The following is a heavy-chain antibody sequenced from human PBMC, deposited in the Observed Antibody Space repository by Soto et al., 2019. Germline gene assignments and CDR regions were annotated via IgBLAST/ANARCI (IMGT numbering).Heavy chain of an antibody. V-gene: IGHV4-61*01. CDR2: IYYSGST. CDR1: GGSVSSGSYY. CDR3: ARETYYYDSSGYYSRWFDP. D-gene: IGHD3-22*01. Sequence: SETLSLTCTVSGGSVSSGSYYWSWIRQPPGKGLEWIGYIYYSGSTNYNPSLKSRVTISVDTSKNQFSLKLSSVTAADTAVYYCARETYYYDSSGYYSRWFDPWGQGTLVTVSS. J-gene: IGHJ5*02.